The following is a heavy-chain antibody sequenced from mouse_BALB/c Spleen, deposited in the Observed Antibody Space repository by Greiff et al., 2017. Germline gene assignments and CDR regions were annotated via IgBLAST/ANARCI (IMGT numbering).Heavy chain of an antibody. CDR2: ISSGGST. V-gene: IGHV5-6-5*01. CDR1: GFTFSSYA. Sequence: EVNVVESGGGLVKPGGSLKLSCAASGFTFSSYAMSWVRQTPEKRLEWVASISSGGSTYYPDSVKGRFTISRDNARNILYLQMSSLRSEDTAMYYCARLGGNYPYWYFDVWGAGTTVTVSS. J-gene: IGHJ1*01. D-gene: IGHD2-1*01. CDR3: ARLGGNYPYWYFDV.